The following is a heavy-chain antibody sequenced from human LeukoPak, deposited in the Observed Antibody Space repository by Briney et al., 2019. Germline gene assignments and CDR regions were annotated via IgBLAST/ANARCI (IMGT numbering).Heavy chain of an antibody. Sequence: SATLSLTCAVSGDSISSSVWWSWVRQPPGKGLEWIGEVYHSGSTSYNPSLKSRVTISVDKSKNHFSLELSSVTAADTAVYFCARTSSSWYFYDNWGQGTLVTVSS. CDR3: ARTSSSWYFYDN. CDR1: GDSISSSVW. CDR2: VYHSGST. J-gene: IGHJ4*02. D-gene: IGHD6-13*01. V-gene: IGHV4-4*02.